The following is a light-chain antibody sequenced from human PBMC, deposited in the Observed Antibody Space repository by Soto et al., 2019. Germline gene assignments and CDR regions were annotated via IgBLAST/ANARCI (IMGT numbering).Light chain of an antibody. CDR1: QSVSSK. CDR3: QQYNSWLWT. CDR2: GAS. Sequence: EIVMTQSPATLSVSPGEGATLSCRASQSVSSKLAWYQQKPGQAPRLLIYGASTRATGIPARFSGSWSGTEFTLIISGLQSEDSAVYYCQQYNSWLWTFGQGTKVEIK. J-gene: IGKJ1*01. V-gene: IGKV3-15*01.